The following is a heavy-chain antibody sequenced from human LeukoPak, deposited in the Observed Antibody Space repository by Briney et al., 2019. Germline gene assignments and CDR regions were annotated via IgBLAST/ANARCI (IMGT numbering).Heavy chain of an antibody. D-gene: IGHD1-26*01. CDR1: GFTFSNSW. CDR3: AREEWELLRYYYYYMDV. Sequence: HPGGSLRLSCAASGFTFSNSWMSWVRQAPGKALEWVANINEDGSQKYYVGSVKGRFTISRDNAKNSLYLQMNSLRAEDTAVYYCAREEWELLRYYYYYMDVWGKGTTVTVSS. J-gene: IGHJ6*03. V-gene: IGHV3-7*01. CDR2: INEDGSQK.